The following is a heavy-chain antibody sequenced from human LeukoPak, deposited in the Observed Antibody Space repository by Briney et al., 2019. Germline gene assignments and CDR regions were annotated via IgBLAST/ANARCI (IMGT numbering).Heavy chain of an antibody. V-gene: IGHV3-74*01. D-gene: IGHD1/OR15-1a*01. CDR2: INGDGTTT. CDR1: GFTFSSHW. Sequence: GGSLRLSCAASGFTFSSHWIHWVRHAPGKGLVWVSRINGDGTTTSYADSVSGRFTISRDNAKNMLYLQMDSLRVEDTAVYFCAGGTILRPRSVFEMWGQGTLVTVSS. CDR3: AGGTILRPRSVFEM. J-gene: IGHJ3*02.